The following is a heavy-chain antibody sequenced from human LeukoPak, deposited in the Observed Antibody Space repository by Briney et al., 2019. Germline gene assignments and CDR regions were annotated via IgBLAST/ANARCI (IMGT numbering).Heavy chain of an antibody. J-gene: IGHJ4*02. D-gene: IGHD6-13*01. CDR3: AREPGWQQLGSFDY. Sequence: PSETLSLTCAVYGGSFSGYYWRWIRQPPGKGLEWIGEINHSGSTNYNPSLKSRVTISVDTSKNQFSLKLSSVTAADTAVYYCAREPGWQQLGSFDYWGQGTLVTVSS. V-gene: IGHV4-34*01. CDR1: GGSFSGYY. CDR2: INHSGST.